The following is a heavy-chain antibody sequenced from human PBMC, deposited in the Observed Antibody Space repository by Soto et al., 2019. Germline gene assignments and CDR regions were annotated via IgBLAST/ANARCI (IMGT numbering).Heavy chain of an antibody. V-gene: IGHV3-49*03. CDR1: GFTFGDYA. Sequence: GGSLRLSCTASGFTFGDYAMSWFRQAPGKGLEWVGFIRSKAYGGTTEYAASVKGRFTISRDDSKSIAYLQMNSLKTEDTAVYYCTRYGSGSYYNVNYYGMDVWGQGTTVTVSS. J-gene: IGHJ6*02. CDR3: TRYGSGSYYNVNYYGMDV. D-gene: IGHD3-10*01. CDR2: IRSKAYGGTT.